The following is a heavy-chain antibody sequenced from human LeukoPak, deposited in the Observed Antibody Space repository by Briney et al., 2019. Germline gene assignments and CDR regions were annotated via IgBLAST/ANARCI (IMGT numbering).Heavy chain of an antibody. Sequence: ASVEVSCKASGYTFTSYDINWVRQATGQGLEWMGWMNPNSGNAGYAQKFQGRVTMTRNTSISTAYMELSSLRSEDTAVYYCATRFHYDAFDIWGQGTMVTVSS. CDR2: MNPNSGNA. CDR3: ATRFHYDAFDI. V-gene: IGHV1-8*01. J-gene: IGHJ3*02. CDR1: GYTFTSYD. D-gene: IGHD2-21*01.